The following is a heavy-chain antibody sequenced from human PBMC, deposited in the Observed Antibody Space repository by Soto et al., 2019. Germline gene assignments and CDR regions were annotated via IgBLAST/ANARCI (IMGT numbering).Heavy chain of an antibody. CDR2: INPFDGSR. CDR3: SRVDPGETSPFAH. Sequence: QVQLVQSGAEVKKPGASVKVSCKASGYIFTSYYIHWVRQAPGQGLEWMGWINPFDGSRMFAQRFQGRATMTRDTSTRTVYMEVSSLRSEDTAVYYCSRVDPGETSPFAHWGQGTLVTVSS. V-gene: IGHV1-46*03. J-gene: IGHJ4*02. CDR1: GYIFTSYY. D-gene: IGHD3-10*01.